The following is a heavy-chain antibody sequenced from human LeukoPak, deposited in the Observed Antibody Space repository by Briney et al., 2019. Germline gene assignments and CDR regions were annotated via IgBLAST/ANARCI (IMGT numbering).Heavy chain of an antibody. D-gene: IGHD1-26*01. V-gene: IGHV4-59*08. J-gene: IGHJ4*02. CDR3: ARLASGSYGPLTPFVY. CDR1: GGTISSYY. CDR2: IYYSGST. Sequence: RSSETLSLTCAASGGTISSYYWSWIRQPPGKGLEWIGDIYYSGSTNYNPSLKSRGSIFVDTSKNQFSLRLSSVLAADTAVYYSARLASGSYGPLTPFVYWGQGAVVTVSS.